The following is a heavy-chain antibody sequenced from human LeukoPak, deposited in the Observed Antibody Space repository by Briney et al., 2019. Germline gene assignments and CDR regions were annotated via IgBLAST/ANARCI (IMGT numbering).Heavy chain of an antibody. CDR1: GGSISTDH. V-gene: IGHV4-4*07. CDR2: IYISGST. Sequence: SETLSLTCTVSGGSISTDHWNWIRQPAGKGLEWIGRIYISGSTHYNPSLKSRVTISVDTSKNQFSLKLSSVTAADTAVYYCARVRYSDVLTGYYGDGYFDYWGQGTLVTVSS. D-gene: IGHD3-9*01. J-gene: IGHJ4*02. CDR3: ARVRYSDVLTGYYGDGYFDY.